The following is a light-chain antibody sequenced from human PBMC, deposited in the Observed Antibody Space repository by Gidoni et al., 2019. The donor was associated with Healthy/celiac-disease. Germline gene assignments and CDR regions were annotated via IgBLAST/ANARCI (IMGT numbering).Light chain of an antibody. CDR2: DAS. CDR3: QQRSNWPLFT. CDR1: QSVSSY. V-gene: IGKV3-11*01. Sequence: EIVLTQSPATLSLSPGERATLSCRASQSVSSYLAWYQQKPGQAPRLLIYDASNRATGIPARFSGSGSGTDITLTISSLEPEDFAVYYCQQRSNWPLFTFXPXTKVDIK. J-gene: IGKJ3*01.